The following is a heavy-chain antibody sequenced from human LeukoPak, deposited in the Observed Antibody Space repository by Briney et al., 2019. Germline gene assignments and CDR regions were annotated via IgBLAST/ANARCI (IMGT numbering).Heavy chain of an antibody. V-gene: IGHV3-7*01. CDR2: IKPDGSEK. CDR1: GFTFTSYW. CDR3: ARDRSRSVY. Sequence: GGSLRLSCESSGFTFTSYWMSWVRQALGKGLEWVANIKPDGSEKYYVDSVTGRFTISRDNAKNSLYLQMNSLRAEDTAVYYCARDRSRSVYWGQGTLVTVSS. J-gene: IGHJ4*02. D-gene: IGHD3-3*01.